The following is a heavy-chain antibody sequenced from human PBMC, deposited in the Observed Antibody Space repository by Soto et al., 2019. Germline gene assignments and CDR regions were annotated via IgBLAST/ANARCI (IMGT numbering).Heavy chain of an antibody. J-gene: IGHJ4*02. Sequence: PGGSLRLSCAASGFTFSSYAMSWVRQAPGKGLERVSAISGSGGSTYYADSVKGRFTISRDNSKNTLYLQMNSLRAEDTAVYYCAKDSLQYYDFWSGYYFYWGQVTLVTVSS. CDR2: ISGSGGST. CDR1: GFTFSSYA. CDR3: AKDSLQYYDFWSGYYFY. V-gene: IGHV3-23*01. D-gene: IGHD3-3*01.